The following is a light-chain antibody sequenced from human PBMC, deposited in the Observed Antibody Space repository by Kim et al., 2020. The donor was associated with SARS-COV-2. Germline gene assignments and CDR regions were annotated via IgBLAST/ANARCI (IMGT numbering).Light chain of an antibody. CDR3: QQYYDYLYT. V-gene: IGKV1-5*03. CDR2: KAS. J-gene: IGKJ2*01. CDR1: QSISSW. Sequence: DIQMTQSPSTLSASVGDRVTITCRASQSISSWLAWYQQKAGKAPKLLIYKASSLESGVPSRFSGSGSGTEFTLTISSLQPDDFATYYCQQYYDYLYTFGQGTKLEIK.